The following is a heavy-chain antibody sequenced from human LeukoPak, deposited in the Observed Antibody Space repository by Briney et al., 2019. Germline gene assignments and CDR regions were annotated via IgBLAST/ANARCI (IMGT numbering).Heavy chain of an antibody. J-gene: IGHJ4*02. CDR2: AYASGVNSD. CDR1: GDSVTSHG. CDR3: ARDNRGSLDF. Sequence: SETLSFSCSVSGDSVTSHGWSWVRQPPGKGLEWMGYAYASGVNSDNCNPSLKSRVTISIDTSRNQFSLRLNSVTVADTAFYYCARDNRGSLDFWGQGTLVTVSS. D-gene: IGHD3-10*01. V-gene: IGHV4-59*02.